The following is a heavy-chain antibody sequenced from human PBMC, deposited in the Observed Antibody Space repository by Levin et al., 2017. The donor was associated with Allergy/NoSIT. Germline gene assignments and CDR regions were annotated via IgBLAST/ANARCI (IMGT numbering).Heavy chain of an antibody. D-gene: IGHD2-8*01. J-gene: IGHJ4*02. CDR2: LFHTGIT. CDR3: ARVTGVD. V-gene: IGHV4-38-2*01. CDR1: GYSISSGYY. Sequence: RSQTLSLTCAVSGYSISSGYYWGWIRQPPGKGLEWIGTLFHTGITFYNPSLTSRVTMSVDTSKNQFSLNLNSVTAADTAVYYCARVTGVDWGQGILVTVSS.